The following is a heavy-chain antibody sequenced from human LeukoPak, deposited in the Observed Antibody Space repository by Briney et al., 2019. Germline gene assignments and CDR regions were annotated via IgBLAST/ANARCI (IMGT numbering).Heavy chain of an antibody. V-gene: IGHV3-23*01. D-gene: IGHD1-1*01. J-gene: IGHJ4*02. CDR3: ANGMDPDY. CDR2: ISGSGGGT. Sequence: GGSLRLSCAASGFTLATFAMSWVRQAPGKGLEWVSGISGSGGGTYYADSVKGRFTISRDNSKNTVSLQMNSLRAEDTAVYYCANGMDPDYWGQGTLVTVSS. CDR1: GFTLATFA.